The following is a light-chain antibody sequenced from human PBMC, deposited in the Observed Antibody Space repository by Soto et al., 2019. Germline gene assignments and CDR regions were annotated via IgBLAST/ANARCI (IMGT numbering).Light chain of an antibody. J-gene: IGKJ1*01. CDR3: QQYGRSPGT. V-gene: IGKV3-20*01. Sequence: EIVLTQSPGTLSLSPGERATLSCRASQSVSSSYLAWYQQKPGPAPRLLIYGASSRATGIPDRFSGSGSGTDFTLTISRLEPEDFVVYYCQQYGRSPGTFGQGTKVEIK. CDR2: GAS. CDR1: QSVSSSY.